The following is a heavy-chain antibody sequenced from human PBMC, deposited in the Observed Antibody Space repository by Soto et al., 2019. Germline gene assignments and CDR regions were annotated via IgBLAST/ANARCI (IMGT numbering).Heavy chain of an antibody. Sequence: GGSLRLSCAASGFTFSSYAMSWVRQAPGKGLEWVSAISGSGGSKYYADSVKGRFTISRDNSKSTLYLQMNSLRAEDTAVYYCATAARRRGYWFDPWGQGTLVTVSS. CDR2: ISGSGGSK. J-gene: IGHJ5*02. D-gene: IGHD6-6*01. CDR1: GFTFSSYA. CDR3: ATAARRRGYWFDP. V-gene: IGHV3-23*01.